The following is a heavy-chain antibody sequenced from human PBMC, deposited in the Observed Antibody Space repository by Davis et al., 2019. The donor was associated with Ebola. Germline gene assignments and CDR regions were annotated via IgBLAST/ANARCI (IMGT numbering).Heavy chain of an antibody. D-gene: IGHD2-15*01. CDR2: IDPSGGRS. V-gene: IGHV1-46*03. Sequence: AASVKVSCKASGYTFTSYFMHWVRQAPRQGLEWMGMIDPSGGRSFYTQKFQGRVTMTRDTSTSTVNMELSSLRSEDTAVYYCARAEGPAYCSGGSCYSEYGMDVWGQGTTVTVSS. CDR1: GYTFTSYF. CDR3: ARAEGPAYCSGGSCYSEYGMDV. J-gene: IGHJ6*02.